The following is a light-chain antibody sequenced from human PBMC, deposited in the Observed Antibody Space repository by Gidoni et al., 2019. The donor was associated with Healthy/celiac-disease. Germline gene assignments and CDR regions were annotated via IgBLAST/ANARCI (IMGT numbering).Light chain of an antibody. CDR2: GSS. Sequence: SCRASQSVSSYLAWYQQKPGQAPRLLIYGSSTRATGIPARFSGSGSGTEFTLTISSLQSEDFAVYYCQQYNNWPPYTFGQXTKLEIK. CDR1: QSVSSY. V-gene: IGKV3-15*01. J-gene: IGKJ2*01. CDR3: QQYNNWPPYT.